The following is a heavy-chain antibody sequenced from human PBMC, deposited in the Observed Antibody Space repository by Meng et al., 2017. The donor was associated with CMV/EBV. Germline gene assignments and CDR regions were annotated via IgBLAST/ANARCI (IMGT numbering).Heavy chain of an antibody. J-gene: IGHJ4*02. CDR3: ARDCSSTSCSPAFDY. D-gene: IGHD2-2*01. CDR2: SNAGNGNT. CDR1: GYTFTSYA. Sequence: ASVKVSCKASGYTFTSYAMHWVRQAPGQRLEWMGWSNAGNGNTKYSQEFQGRVTITRDTSASTAYMELSSLRSEDTAVYYCARDCSSTSCSPAFDYWGQGTLVTVSS. V-gene: IGHV1-3*02.